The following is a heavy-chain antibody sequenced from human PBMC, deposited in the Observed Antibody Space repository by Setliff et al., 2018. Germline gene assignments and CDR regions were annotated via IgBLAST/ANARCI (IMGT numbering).Heavy chain of an antibody. Sequence: GGSLRLSCAASGFTFSSYWMSWVRQAPGKGLEWVANIKQDGSEKYYVDSVKGRFTISRDNAKNSLFLQMNSLRAEDTAVYYCASPPLISGSYWRGDYMDVWGKGTTVTVSS. J-gene: IGHJ6*03. V-gene: IGHV3-7*01. D-gene: IGHD1-26*01. CDR3: ASPPLISGSYWRGDYMDV. CDR1: GFTFSSYW. CDR2: IKQDGSEK.